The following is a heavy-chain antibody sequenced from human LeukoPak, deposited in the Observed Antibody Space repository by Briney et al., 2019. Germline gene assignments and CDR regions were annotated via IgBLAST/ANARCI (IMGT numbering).Heavy chain of an antibody. CDR1: EFTFSGAW. Sequence: PGGSLRPSCVASEFTFSGAWMHWVRQAPGKGLEWVAVILYDGSEKYYADSVKGRFTISRDNAKNTLYLQMNSLRAEDTAVYYCARDEVWFGTIDYWGQGTLVIVSS. D-gene: IGHD3-10*01. J-gene: IGHJ4*02. CDR3: ARDEVWFGTIDY. CDR2: ILYDGSEK. V-gene: IGHV3-30-3*01.